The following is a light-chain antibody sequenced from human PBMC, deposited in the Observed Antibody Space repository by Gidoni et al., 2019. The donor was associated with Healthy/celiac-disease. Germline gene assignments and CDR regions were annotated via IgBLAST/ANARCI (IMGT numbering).Light chain of an antibody. V-gene: IGKV3-20*01. Sequence: EIVLTQSPGTLSLSPGERATLSCRASESVSNYLAWYQHKAGQAPRLLIHGAFSRANGIADRFSGSGSGTEFTLTSSILEPEDFAVYHCQQYGTSPATFGQGTKVEIK. CDR2: GAF. CDR1: ESVSNY. CDR3: QQYGTSPAT. J-gene: IGKJ1*01.